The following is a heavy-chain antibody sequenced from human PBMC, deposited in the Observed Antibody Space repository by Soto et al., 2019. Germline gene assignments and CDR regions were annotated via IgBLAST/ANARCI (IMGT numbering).Heavy chain of an antibody. CDR1: GFSFNSNA. CDR3: AKGDIRLGGMDV. CDR2: ISGSGGVT. V-gene: IGHV3-23*01. D-gene: IGHD2-15*01. J-gene: IGHJ6*02. Sequence: PGGSLRLSCTASGFSFNSNAMSWVRQAPGKGLEWVSVISGSGGVTFYADSVKGRFFISRDNSKNTMFLQMNSLRADDTALYYCAKGDIRLGGMDVWGQGTTVTVSS.